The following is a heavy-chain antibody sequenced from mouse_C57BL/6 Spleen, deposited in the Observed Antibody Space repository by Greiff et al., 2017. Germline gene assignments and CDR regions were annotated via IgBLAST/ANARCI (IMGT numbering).Heavy chain of an antibody. CDR1: GYTFTSYW. D-gene: IGHD1-1*02. CDR2: IDPGDGDT. CDR3: ARILSYYFDY. V-gene: IGHV1-62-3*01. J-gene: IGHJ2*01. Sequence: QVQLQQPGAELVKPGASVKLSCKASGYTFTSYWMHWVKQRPGRGLEWIGRIDPGDGDTNYNGKFKGKATLTADKSSSTAYMQLSSLTSEDSAVYFCARILSYYFDYWGQGTTLTVSS.